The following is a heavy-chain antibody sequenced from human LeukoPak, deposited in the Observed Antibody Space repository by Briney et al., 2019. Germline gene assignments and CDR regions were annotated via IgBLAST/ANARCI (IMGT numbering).Heavy chain of an antibody. J-gene: IGHJ4*02. CDR2: IKQDGSEK. Sequence: GGSLRLSCAASGFTFSSYWMSWVSQAPGKGLEWVANIKQDGSEKYYVDSVKGRFTISRDNAKNSLYLQMNSLRAEDTAVYYCAKDAQVPGAAAPLLRFDYWGQGTLVTVSS. D-gene: IGHD6-13*01. V-gene: IGHV3-7*01. CDR1: GFTFSSYW. CDR3: AKDAQVPGAAAPLLRFDY.